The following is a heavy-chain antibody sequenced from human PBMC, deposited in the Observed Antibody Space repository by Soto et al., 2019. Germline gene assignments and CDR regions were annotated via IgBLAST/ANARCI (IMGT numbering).Heavy chain of an antibody. CDR1: GGTFINYT. J-gene: IGHJ5*02. CDR2: IIPILGIA. CDR3: ATGLRYFDWLFPNNWFDP. Sequence: QVQLVQSGAEVKKPGSSVKVSCKASGGTFINYTISWVRQAPGQGLEWMGRIIPILGIANYAQKFQGRVTITADKSTSTAYMELSSLRSEDTAVYYCATGLRYFDWLFPNNWFDPWGQGTLVTVSS. V-gene: IGHV1-69*02. D-gene: IGHD3-9*01.